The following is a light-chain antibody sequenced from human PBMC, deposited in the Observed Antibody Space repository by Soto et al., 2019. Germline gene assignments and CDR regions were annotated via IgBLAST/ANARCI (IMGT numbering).Light chain of an antibody. CDR2: LNSDGSH. CDR1: SGHSSYA. Sequence: QPVLTQSTSASASMGPSVKLTCTLSSGHSSYAIAWHQQQPEKGPRYLMKLNSDGSHSKGDGIPDRFSGSSSGAERYLTISSLQSEDEADYYCQTWGTGIQVFGGGTQLTV. J-gene: IGLJ2*01. CDR3: QTWGTGIQV. V-gene: IGLV4-69*01.